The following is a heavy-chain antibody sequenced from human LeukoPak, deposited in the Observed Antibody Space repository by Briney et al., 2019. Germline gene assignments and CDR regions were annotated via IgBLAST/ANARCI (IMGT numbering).Heavy chain of an antibody. CDR2: IYTRGST. Sequence: SQTLSLTCTVSAGSISSYYWSWIRQPAGKVLEWIGRIYTRGSTNYNPSLKSRVTMSVDTSKNQFSLKLSSVTAEDTAVYYCARDHSSSWYVDGMDVWGQGTTVTVSS. D-gene: IGHD6-13*01. J-gene: IGHJ6*02. CDR1: AGSISSYY. CDR3: ARDHSSSWYVDGMDV. V-gene: IGHV4-4*07.